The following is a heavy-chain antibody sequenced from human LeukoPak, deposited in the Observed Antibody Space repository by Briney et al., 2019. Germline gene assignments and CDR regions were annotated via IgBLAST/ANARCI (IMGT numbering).Heavy chain of an antibody. J-gene: IGHJ6*03. D-gene: IGHD1-26*01. CDR1: GGSFSGYY. CDR3: ARDSGVGRADRAYYYYMDV. CDR2: IYTSGST. Sequence: SETLSLTCAVYGGSFSGYYWSWIRQPAGKGLEWIGRIYTSGSTNYNPSLKSRVTISVDTSKNQFSLKLSSVTAADTAVYYCARDSGVGRADRAYYYYMDVWGKGTTVTISS. V-gene: IGHV4-4*07.